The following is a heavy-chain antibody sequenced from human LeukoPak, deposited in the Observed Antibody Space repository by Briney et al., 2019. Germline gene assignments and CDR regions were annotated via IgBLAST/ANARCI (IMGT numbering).Heavy chain of an antibody. Sequence: ASVKVSCKASGYTFTGYGISWVRQAPGQGLEWMGWINPNSGGTNYAQKFQGRVTMTRDTSISTAYMELSRLRSDDTAVYYCARLYYYDSTDHAFDIWGQGTMVTVSS. CDR3: ARLYYYDSTDHAFDI. D-gene: IGHD3-22*01. CDR1: GYTFTGYG. V-gene: IGHV1-2*02. CDR2: INPNSGGT. J-gene: IGHJ3*02.